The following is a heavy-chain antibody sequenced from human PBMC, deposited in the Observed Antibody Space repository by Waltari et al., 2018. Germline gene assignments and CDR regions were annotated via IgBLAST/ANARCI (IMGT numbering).Heavy chain of an antibody. CDR2: ISSSGSTI. J-gene: IGHJ4*02. CDR3: ASSAPRQWLVRGFFDY. CDR1: GFTFISYE. Sequence: EVQLVESGGGLVQPGGSLRLSCAASGFTFISYEMNWFRQAHGKGLDWISYISSSGSTIYYADSVKGRFTISIDNAKNSLYLQMNSLRAEDTAVYYCASSAPRQWLVRGFFDYWGQGTLVTVSS. D-gene: IGHD6-19*01. V-gene: IGHV3-48*03.